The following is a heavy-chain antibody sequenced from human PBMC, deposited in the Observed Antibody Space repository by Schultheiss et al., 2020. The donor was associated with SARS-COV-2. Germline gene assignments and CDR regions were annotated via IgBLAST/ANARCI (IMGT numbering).Heavy chain of an antibody. D-gene: IGHD5-18*01. J-gene: IGHJ4*02. CDR3: ARDGGYSYGYSPYYFDY. CDR2: IYSGGST. CDR1: GFTFSDYY. Sequence: GGSLRLSCAASGFTFSDYYMSWIRQAPGKGLEWVSVIYSGGSTYYADSVKGRFTISRDNSKNTLYLQMNSLRAEDTAVYYCARDGGYSYGYSPYYFDYWGQGTLVTVSS. V-gene: IGHV3-66*01.